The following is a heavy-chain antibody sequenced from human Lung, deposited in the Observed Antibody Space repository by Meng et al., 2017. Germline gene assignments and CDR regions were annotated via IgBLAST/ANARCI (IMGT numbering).Heavy chain of an antibody. Sequence: QVQLVQSGAEVKKPGASVKVSCKASGYTFTGYYIHGVRQAPGQGLEWMGRINPKSGGTNYAQKFQGRGTMTRDTSISTAYIELSGLRSDDTAVYYCARGGSYSSDYWGQGTLVTVSS. V-gene: IGHV1-2*06. CDR1: GYTFTGYY. J-gene: IGHJ4*02. CDR3: ARGGSYSSDY. D-gene: IGHD3-16*01. CDR2: INPKSGGT.